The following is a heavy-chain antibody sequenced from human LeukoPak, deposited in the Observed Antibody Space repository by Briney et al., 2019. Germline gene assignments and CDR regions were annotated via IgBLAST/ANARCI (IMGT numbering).Heavy chain of an antibody. V-gene: IGHV3-33*01. CDR3: ARGRSITLLRGVAMSDGFDI. D-gene: IGHD3-10*01. CDR2: IWSDGSNE. J-gene: IGHJ3*02. Sequence: PGRSLRLSCAASGFTFSYYGMHWVRQAPGKGLEWVALIWSDGSNEHYADSVKGRFTISRDNARNLLFLQMTGLRAEDTAVYYCARGRSITLLRGVAMSDGFDIWGQGAMVAVSS. CDR1: GFTFSYYG.